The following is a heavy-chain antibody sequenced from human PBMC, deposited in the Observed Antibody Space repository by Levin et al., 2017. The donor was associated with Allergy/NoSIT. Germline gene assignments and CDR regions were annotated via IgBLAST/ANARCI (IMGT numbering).Heavy chain of an antibody. CDR3: ARDHLYVRNREYSSGWDTYYFDY. CDR2: ISAYNGNT. J-gene: IGHJ4*02. Sequence: ASVKVSCKASGYTFTSYGISWVRQAPGQGLEWMGWISAYNGNTNYAQKLQGRVTMTTDTSTSTAYMELRSLRSDDTAVYYCARDHLYVRNREYSSGWDTYYFDYWGQGTLVTVSS. CDR1: GYTFTSYG. D-gene: IGHD6-19*01. V-gene: IGHV1-18*01.